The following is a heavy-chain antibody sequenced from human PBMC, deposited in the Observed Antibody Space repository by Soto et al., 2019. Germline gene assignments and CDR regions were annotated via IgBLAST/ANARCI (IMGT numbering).Heavy chain of an antibody. J-gene: IGHJ4*02. CDR2: MTNNGANT. CDR3: ASRPLYCSGGCCDDS. Sequence: EVQLLESGGGLVQPGGSLRLSCAASGFTFTSYAMSWVRQAPGKGLEWVSSMTNNGANTYYAVSVKVRFTISRDNSKATLYLQMNSLRAEDTAVDYWASRPLYCSGGCCDDSWGQGTLVIVSS. V-gene: IGHV3-23*01. CDR1: GFTFTSYA. D-gene: IGHD2-15*01.